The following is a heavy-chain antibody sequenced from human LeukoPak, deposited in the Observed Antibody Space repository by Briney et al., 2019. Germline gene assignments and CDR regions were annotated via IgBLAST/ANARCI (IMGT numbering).Heavy chain of an antibody. CDR1: GFSFSNYA. D-gene: IGHD3-22*01. V-gene: IGHV3-23*01. CDR3: AKVREDEHYYDSSGYYYNAFDI. J-gene: IGHJ3*02. CDR2: IAGSGSRT. Sequence: GGSLRLSCAASGFSFSNYAMNWVRQAPGKGLEWVSSIAGSGSRTDYADSVKGRFTISRDNSENTLFLQMNSLRPEDTAVYYCAKVREDEHYYDSSGYYYNAFDIWGQGTTVTVSS.